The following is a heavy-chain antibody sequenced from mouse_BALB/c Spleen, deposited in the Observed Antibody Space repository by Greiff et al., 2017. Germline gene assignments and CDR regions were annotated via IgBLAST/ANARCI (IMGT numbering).Heavy chain of an antibody. CDR1: GYSFTGYF. CDR3: ARWDYDGYYAMDY. D-gene: IGHD2-4*01. Sequence: EVQLQESGPELVKPGASVKISCKASGYSFTGYFMNWVMQSHGKSLEWIGRINPYNGDTFYNQKFKGKATLTVDKSSSTAHMELRSLASEDSAVYYCARWDYDGYYAMDYWGQGTSVTVSS. V-gene: IGHV1-20*02. CDR2: INPYNGDT. J-gene: IGHJ4*01.